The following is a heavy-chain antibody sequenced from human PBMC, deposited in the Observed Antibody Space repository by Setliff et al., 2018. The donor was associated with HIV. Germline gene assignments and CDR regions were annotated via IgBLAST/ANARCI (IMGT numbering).Heavy chain of an antibody. V-gene: IGHV3-7*01. CDR3: AKDYWGTSDSSAFDY. J-gene: IGHJ4*02. D-gene: IGHD7-27*01. CDR1: GFTFSTYW. CDR2: IKQDGSEK. Sequence: GGSLRLSCAASGFTFSTYWMSWVRQAPGKGLEWVANIKQDGSEKYYVDSVKGRFTISRDNSKHTLNLQMNSLRAVDTAVYYCAKDYWGTSDSSAFDYWGPGTLVTVSS.